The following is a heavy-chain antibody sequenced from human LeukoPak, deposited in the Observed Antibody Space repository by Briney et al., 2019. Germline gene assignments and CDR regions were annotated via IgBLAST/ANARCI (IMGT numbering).Heavy chain of an antibody. D-gene: IGHD6-19*01. CDR2: INPNSGGT. J-gene: IGHJ4*02. V-gene: IGHV1-2*02. CDR1: GYTFTGYY. Sequence: GASVKVSCKASGYTFTGYYMHWVRQAPGQGLEWMGWINPNSGGTNYAQKFQGRVTMTRDTSISTAYMELSRLRSDDTAVYYCAVTGTAVAGTFDYWGQGTLVTVSS. CDR3: AVTGTAVAGTFDY.